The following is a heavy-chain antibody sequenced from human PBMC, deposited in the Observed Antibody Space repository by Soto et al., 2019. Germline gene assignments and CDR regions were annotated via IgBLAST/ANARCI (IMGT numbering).Heavy chain of an antibody. D-gene: IGHD3-22*01. CDR1: GYTFTSYG. CDR2: ISAYNGNT. V-gene: IGHV1-18*01. CDR3: ARDRPYYYDSSGYYPEPGTYYYYGMDV. J-gene: IGHJ6*02. Sequence: ASVKVSCKASGYTFTSYGISWVRQAPGQGLEWMGWISAYNGNTNYAQKLQGRVTMTTDTSTSTACMELRSLRSDDTAVYYCARDRPYYYDSSGYYPEPGTYYYYGMDVWGQGTTVTVSS.